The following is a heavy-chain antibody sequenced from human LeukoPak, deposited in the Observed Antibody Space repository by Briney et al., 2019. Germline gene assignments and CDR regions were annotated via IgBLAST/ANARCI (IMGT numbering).Heavy chain of an antibody. CDR3: VREKPIVGATTRWFDP. CDR1: GFTFSSYS. D-gene: IGHD1-26*01. J-gene: IGHJ5*02. Sequence: GGSLRLSCAASGFTFSSYSMNWVRQAPGKGLEWVSSISSSSSYIYYADSVKGRFTISRDNAKNSLYLQMNSLRAEDTAVYYCVREKPIVGATTRWFDPWGQGTLVTVSS. V-gene: IGHV3-21*01. CDR2: ISSSSSYI.